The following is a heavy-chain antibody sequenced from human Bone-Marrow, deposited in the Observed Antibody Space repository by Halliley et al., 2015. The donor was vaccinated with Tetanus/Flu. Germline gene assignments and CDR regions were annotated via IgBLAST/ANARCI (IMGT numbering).Heavy chain of an antibody. CDR1: GGSISSGNYY. CDR2: IYHTGNT. J-gene: IGHJ6*02. Sequence: TLSLTCSATGGSISSGNYYWSWIRQYPGKGLEWIGYIYHTGNTFYNPSLKNPLSISMDTSENRFSLRLTSVTAADTAVYYCARVPRGGMDVWGQGKMVTVSS. V-gene: IGHV4-31*01. CDR3: ARVPRGGMDV.